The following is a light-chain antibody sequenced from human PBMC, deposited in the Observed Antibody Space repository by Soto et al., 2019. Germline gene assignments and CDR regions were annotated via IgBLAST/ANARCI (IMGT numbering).Light chain of an antibody. J-gene: IGKJ4*01. CDR3: QQYSTYPLT. CDR2: RAS. V-gene: IGKV1-5*03. CDR1: QSISNS. Sequence: DIQMTQSPSTRSASVGDRVTMTCRASQSISNSWAWYQQQPGKAPKLLIYRASALQGGVPSRFSGSGSGTEFTLTIDSLQPDDFATFYCQQYSTYPLTFGGGTRVDIK.